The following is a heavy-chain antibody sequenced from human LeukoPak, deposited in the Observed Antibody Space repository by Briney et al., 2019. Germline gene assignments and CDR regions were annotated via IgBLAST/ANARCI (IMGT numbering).Heavy chain of an antibody. Sequence: SVKVSCKASGGTFISYAISWVRQAPGQGLEWMGGIIPIFGTANYAQKFQGRVTITADESTSTAYMELSSLRSEDTAVYYCARALGRGVIITPNWDYYGMDVWGQGTTVTVSS. D-gene: IGHD3-10*01. CDR1: GGTFISYA. J-gene: IGHJ6*02. CDR2: IIPIFGTA. CDR3: ARALGRGVIITPNWDYYGMDV. V-gene: IGHV1-69*13.